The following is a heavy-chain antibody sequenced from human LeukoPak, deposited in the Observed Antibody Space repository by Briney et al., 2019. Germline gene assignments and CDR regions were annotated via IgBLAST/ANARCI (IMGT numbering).Heavy chain of an antibody. D-gene: IGHD3-22*01. V-gene: IGHV3-30*04. CDR2: ISYDGSNK. Sequence: GGSLRLSCAASGFTFSSYAMHWVRQAPGKGLEWVAVISYDGSNKYYADSVKGRFTISRDNSKNTLYLQMNSLRAEDTAVYYCARDLGYYDSSGYRDYWGQGTLVTVSS. J-gene: IGHJ4*02. CDR1: GFTFSSYA. CDR3: ARDLGYYDSSGYRDY.